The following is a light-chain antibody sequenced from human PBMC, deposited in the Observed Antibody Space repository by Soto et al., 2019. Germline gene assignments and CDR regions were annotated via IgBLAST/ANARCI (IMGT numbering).Light chain of an antibody. CDR3: QQYGISPFT. Sequence: VVLTHSPCTLSLSPLSRATLSFMSSQFVSSTYLAWYQQRPGQAPRLLIYGASSRATGIPDRFSGGGSETDFTLTISRLESEDSAVYYCQQYGISPFTFGGGTKVDIK. J-gene: IGKJ4*01. CDR1: QFVSSTY. CDR2: GAS. V-gene: IGKV3-20*01.